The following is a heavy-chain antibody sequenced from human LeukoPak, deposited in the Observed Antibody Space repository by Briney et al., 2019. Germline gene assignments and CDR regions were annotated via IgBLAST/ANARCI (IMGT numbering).Heavy chain of an antibody. J-gene: IGHJ5*02. CDR1: GGSISSGSYY. D-gene: IGHD6-19*01. Sequence: SETLSLTCTVSGGSISSGSYYWSWIRQPAGKGLEWIGRIYTSGSTNYNPSLKSRVTISVDTSKNQFSLKLSSVTAADTAVYYCARGIAVAGRRVFNWFDPWGQGTLVAVSS. CDR3: ARGIAVAGRRVFNWFDP. CDR2: IYTSGST. V-gene: IGHV4-61*02.